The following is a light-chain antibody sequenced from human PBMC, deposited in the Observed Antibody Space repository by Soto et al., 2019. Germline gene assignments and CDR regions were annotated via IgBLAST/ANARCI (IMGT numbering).Light chain of an antibody. CDR3: SSYGSTSTRYV. J-gene: IGLJ1*01. CDR1: SSDVGGYNY. V-gene: IGLV2-14*01. Sequence: QSALTQPASVSGSPGQSITISCTGTSSDVGGYNYVSWYQQHSGKAPKLMIYEVSNRPSGVSNRFFGSKSGNTASLTISGLQAEDEGDYFCSSYGSTSTRYVFGTGTKVTVL. CDR2: EVS.